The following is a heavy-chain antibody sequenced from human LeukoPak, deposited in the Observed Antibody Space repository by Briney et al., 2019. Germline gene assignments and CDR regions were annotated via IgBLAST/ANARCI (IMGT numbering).Heavy chain of an antibody. CDR2: IKQDGSEK. D-gene: IGHD3-10*01. Sequence: GGSLRLSCAASGFTFSSYSMSWVRQAPGKGLEWVANIKQDGSEKYYVDPVKGRFTISRDNAKNSLYLQMNSLRAEDTAVYYCARELVRWEFGDFDYWGQGTLVTVSS. V-gene: IGHV3-7*01. CDR3: ARELVRWEFGDFDY. CDR1: GFTFSSYS. J-gene: IGHJ4*02.